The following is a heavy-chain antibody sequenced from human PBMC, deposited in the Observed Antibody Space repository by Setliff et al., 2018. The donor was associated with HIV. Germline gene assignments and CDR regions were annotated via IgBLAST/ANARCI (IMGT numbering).Heavy chain of an antibody. Sequence: SSETLSLTCTVSGGSISSGSYYWNWIRQPAGKGLEWIGRIYTSGSTNYNPSLKSRVTISVDTSRNQFSLKLSSVTAADTAGYYWARSYYYDSSGYSSRYWFDPWGQGTLVTV. J-gene: IGHJ5*02. V-gene: IGHV4-61*02. CDR1: GGSISSGSYY. D-gene: IGHD3-22*01. CDR3: ARSYYYDSSGYSSRYWFDP. CDR2: IYTSGST.